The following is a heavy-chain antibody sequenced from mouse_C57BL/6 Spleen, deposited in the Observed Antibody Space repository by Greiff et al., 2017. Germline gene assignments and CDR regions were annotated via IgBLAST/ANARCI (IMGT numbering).Heavy chain of an antibody. Sequence: VQLKESGPELVQPGASVKIPCKASGYTFTDYNMDWVKQSPGESLEWIGDINPNNGGTIYNQKFKGQATLTVDKSSSTAYMELRSLTSEDTAVYYCARGYYYAMDDWGQGTSVTVSA. CDR3: ARGYYYAMDD. CDR1: GYTFTDYN. CDR2: INPNNGGT. V-gene: IGHV1-18*01. J-gene: IGHJ4*01.